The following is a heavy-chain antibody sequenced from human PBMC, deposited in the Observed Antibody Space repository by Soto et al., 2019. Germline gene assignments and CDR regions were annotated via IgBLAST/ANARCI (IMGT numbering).Heavy chain of an antibody. D-gene: IGHD6-13*01. J-gene: IGHJ4*02. CDR2: ISTSGTTI. Sequence: GGSLRLSCVASEFTFSNFEMNWVRQAPGKGLEWVSYISTSGTTIYYTDSVKGRFTISRDNAKKSLYLQMNSLRVEDTAVYYCVRFGGAAAGPGDYWGQGTLVIVSS. V-gene: IGHV3-48*03. CDR1: EFTFSNFE. CDR3: VRFGGAAAGPGDY.